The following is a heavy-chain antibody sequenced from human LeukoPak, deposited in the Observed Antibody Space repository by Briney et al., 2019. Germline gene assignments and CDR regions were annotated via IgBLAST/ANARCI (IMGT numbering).Heavy chain of an antibody. J-gene: IGHJ2*01. D-gene: IGHD3-16*01. V-gene: IGHV3-53*01. Sequence: GGSLRLSCAASGFTLTDNYMTWVRQAPTEGLQWVSGIFAGGVPSYAASVKDRFIISKDNSKNTLYLQMNNLRADDTAVYYCTRGRLNAAGWYFDLWGRGALVTVSS. CDR1: GFTLTDNY. CDR2: IFAGGVP. CDR3: TRGRLNAAGWYFDL.